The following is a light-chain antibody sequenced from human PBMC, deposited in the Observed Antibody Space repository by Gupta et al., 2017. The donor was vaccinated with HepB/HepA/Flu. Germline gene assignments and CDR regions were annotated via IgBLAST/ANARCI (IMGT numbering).Light chain of an antibody. Sequence: VLTQSPGTLSLSPGERATLSCRASQSVRSSYLAWYQQKPGQAPRLLIYGTSSRAAGIPDRFSGSGSGTDFTLTISRLEPEDFAVFYCQQYGSSSFTFGPGTKVDIK. CDR1: QSVRSSY. CDR3: QQYGSSSFT. V-gene: IGKV3-20*01. J-gene: IGKJ3*01. CDR2: GTS.